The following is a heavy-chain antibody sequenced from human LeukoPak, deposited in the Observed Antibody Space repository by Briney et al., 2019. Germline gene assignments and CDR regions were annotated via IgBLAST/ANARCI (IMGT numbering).Heavy chain of an antibody. CDR1: GFTFSSYA. V-gene: IGHV3-30-3*01. CDR3: ARDGPPDSSGYPDY. D-gene: IGHD3-22*01. CDR2: ISYDGSNK. J-gene: IGHJ4*02. Sequence: PGGSLRLSCAASGFTFSSYAMHWVRQAPGKGLEGVAVISYDGSNKYYADSVKGRFTISRDNSKNTLYLQMNSLRAEDTAVYYCARDGPPDSSGYPDYWGQGTLVTVSS.